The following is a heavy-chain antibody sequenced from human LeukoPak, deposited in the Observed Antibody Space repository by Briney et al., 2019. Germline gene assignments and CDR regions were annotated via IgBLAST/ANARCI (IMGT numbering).Heavy chain of an antibody. CDR1: GFTFSSYS. J-gene: IGHJ4*02. Sequence: GGSLRLSCAASGFTFSSYSMNWVRQAPGKGLEWVSSISSNSSYIYYADSVKGRFTISRDNAKNSLYLQMNSLRAEDTAVYYCARDRIFGVVIMSGFDYWGQGTLVTVSS. CDR3: ARDRIFGVVIMSGFDY. CDR2: ISSNSSYI. V-gene: IGHV3-21*01. D-gene: IGHD3-3*02.